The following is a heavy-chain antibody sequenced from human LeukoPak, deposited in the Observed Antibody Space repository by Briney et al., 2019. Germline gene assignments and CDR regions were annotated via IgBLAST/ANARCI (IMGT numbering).Heavy chain of an antibody. CDR1: GGTFSSYA. V-gene: IGHV1-69*13. D-gene: IGHD6-13*01. CDR3: ARDGGRSKWGQQLENADY. CDR2: IIPIFGTA. Sequence: ASVKVSCKASGGTFSSYAISWERQAPGQGLEWMGGIIPIFGTANYAQKFQGRVTITADESTSTAYMELSSLRSEDTAVYYCARDGGRSKWGQQLENADYWGQGTLVTVSS. J-gene: IGHJ4*02.